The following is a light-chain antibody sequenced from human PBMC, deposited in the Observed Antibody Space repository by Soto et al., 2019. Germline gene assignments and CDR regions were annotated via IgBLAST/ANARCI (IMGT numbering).Light chain of an antibody. V-gene: IGKV1-39*01. J-gene: IGKJ1*01. CDR1: QSISTY. Sequence: DIQMTQSPSSLSASAGDRVTITCRASQSISTYLNWYQQKPGKAPKLLIYGASSLESGVPSRFSGSGSGTDFTLRISSLQPEDFATYHCQQSYSFPWTFGQGTKVEIK. CDR2: GAS. CDR3: QQSYSFPWT.